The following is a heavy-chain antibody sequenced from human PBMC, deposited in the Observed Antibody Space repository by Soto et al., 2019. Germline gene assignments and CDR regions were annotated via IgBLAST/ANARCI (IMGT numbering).Heavy chain of an antibody. CDR2: IDPSDGST. CDR3: ALSSAGGY. V-gene: IGHV1-46*01. CDR1: GYRFTTYS. D-gene: IGHD6-19*01. Sequence: QVQLVQSGAEVKKPGASVKVSCKASGYRFTTYSMHWVRQAPGQGLEWMGIIDPSDGSTNYAQKFQGRVTMTSDTSTNTVYMELSSLRSDDTAVYYCALSSAGGYWGQGTLVTVSS. J-gene: IGHJ4*02.